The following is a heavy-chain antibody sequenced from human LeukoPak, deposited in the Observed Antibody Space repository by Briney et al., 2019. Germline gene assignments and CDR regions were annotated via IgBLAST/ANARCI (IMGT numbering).Heavy chain of an antibody. D-gene: IGHD3-3*01. CDR1: GGSFSGYY. J-gene: IGHJ5*02. V-gene: IGHV4-34*01. CDR3: ARGVKIFGVVIHKGNWFDP. Sequence: SETLSLTCAVYGGSFSGYYWSWIRQPPGKGLEWIGEINHSGSTNYNPSLKSRVTISVDTSKNQFSLKLSSVTAADTAVYYCARGVKIFGVVIHKGNWFDPWGREPWSPSPQ. CDR2: INHSGST.